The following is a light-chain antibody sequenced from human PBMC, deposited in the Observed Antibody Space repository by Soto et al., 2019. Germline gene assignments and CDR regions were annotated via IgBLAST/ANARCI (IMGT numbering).Light chain of an antibody. CDR3: ISHTRTPALV. J-gene: IGLJ1*01. CDR2: DVT. V-gene: IGLV2-14*03. CDR1: DSDIGGYDH. Sequence: QSALTQPASVSASPGQSIAISCTGTDSDIGGYDHVSWYQQHPGKAPKLLIYDVTNRPSGVSSRFSGSKAGRTASLTISGLQMENEAAYYCISHTRTPALVFGTGTKVTVL.